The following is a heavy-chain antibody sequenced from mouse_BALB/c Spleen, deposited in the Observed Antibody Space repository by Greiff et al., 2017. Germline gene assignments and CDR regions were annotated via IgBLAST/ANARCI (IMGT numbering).Heavy chain of an antibody. CDR3: AKYGIRVYYYAMDY. CDR2: IWGGGST. Sequence: VMLVESGPGLVAPSQSLSITCTVSGFSLTDYGVSWIRQPPGKGLEWLGVIWGGGSTYYNSALKSRLSISKDNSKSQVFLKMNSLQTDDTAMYYCAKYGIRVYYYAMDYWGQGTSVTVSS. V-gene: IGHV2-6-5*01. CDR1: GFSLTDYG. J-gene: IGHJ4*01. D-gene: IGHD2-1*01.